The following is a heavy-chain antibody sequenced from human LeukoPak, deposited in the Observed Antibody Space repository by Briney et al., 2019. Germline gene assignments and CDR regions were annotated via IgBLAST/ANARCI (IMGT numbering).Heavy chain of an antibody. CDR3: ARGRADIVVVPAAMEVGFDY. CDR2: IYTSGST. CDR1: GVSISSYY. D-gene: IGHD2-2*01. V-gene: IGHV4-4*07. Sequence: SETLSLTCTVSGVSISSYYWSWIRQPAGKGLEWIGRIYTSGSTNYNPSLKSRVTISVDTSKNQFSLKLSSVTAADTAVYYCARGRADIVVVPAAMEVGFDYWGQGTLVTVSS. J-gene: IGHJ4*02.